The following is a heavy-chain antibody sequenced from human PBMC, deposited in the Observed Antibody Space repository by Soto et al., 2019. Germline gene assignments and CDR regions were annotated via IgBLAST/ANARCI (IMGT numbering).Heavy chain of an antibody. J-gene: IGHJ4*02. V-gene: IGHV4-34*01. CDR1: GGSFSCYY. CDR2: INHSGST. CDR3: ARLVWFGEPNTGA. D-gene: IGHD3-10*01. Sequence: PSETLSLTCAVSGGSFSCYYWSWIRQPPGQGLEWIGEINHSGSTNYNPSLKSRVTISVDTSKNQFSLKLSSVTAADTAVYYCARLVWFGEPNTGAWGQGTLVTVSS.